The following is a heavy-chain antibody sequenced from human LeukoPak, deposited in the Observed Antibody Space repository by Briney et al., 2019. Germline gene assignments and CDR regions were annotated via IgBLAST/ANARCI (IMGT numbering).Heavy chain of an antibody. J-gene: IGHJ4*02. CDR3: ARVRMGDDFNPFDY. CDR2: IKSDGSET. V-gene: IGHV3-74*01. D-gene: IGHD3-16*01. Sequence: AGGSLRLSCAASGFTFSSFWIYWVRHAPGKRLVWVSRIKSDGSETLYADSVKGRFTISRDNAKNTLYPQMNSLRAEDSAVYYCARVRMGDDFNPFDYWGQGTLVTVSS. CDR1: GFTFSSFW.